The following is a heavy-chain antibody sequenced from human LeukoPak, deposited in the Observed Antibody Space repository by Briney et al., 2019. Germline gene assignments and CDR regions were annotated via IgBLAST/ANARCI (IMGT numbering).Heavy chain of an antibody. CDR3: ASGLVGSSGASIAARPDYYYYYMDV. V-gene: IGHV1-69*06. Sequence: SVKVSCKASGGTFSSYATSWVRQAPGQGLEWMGGIIPIFGTANYAQKFQGRVTITADKSTSTAYMELSSLRSEDTAVYYCASGLVGSSGASIAARPDYYYYYMDVWGKGTTVTVSS. D-gene: IGHD6-6*01. CDR2: IIPIFGTA. CDR1: GGTFSSYA. J-gene: IGHJ6*03.